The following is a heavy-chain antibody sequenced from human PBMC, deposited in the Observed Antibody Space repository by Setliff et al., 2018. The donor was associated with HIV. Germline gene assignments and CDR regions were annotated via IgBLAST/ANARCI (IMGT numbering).Heavy chain of an antibody. D-gene: IGHD2-15*01. J-gene: IGHJ6*02. V-gene: IGHV4-39*07. Sequence: SETLSLTCTVSGGSISSSSYYWGWIRQPPGKGLEWIGSIYYSGSTYYNPSLKSRVTISVDTSKYQFSLKLSSVTAADTAVYYCARENTVVIYYYGMDVWGQGTTVTVSS. CDR2: IYYSGST. CDR3: ARENTVVIYYYGMDV. CDR1: GGSISSSSYY.